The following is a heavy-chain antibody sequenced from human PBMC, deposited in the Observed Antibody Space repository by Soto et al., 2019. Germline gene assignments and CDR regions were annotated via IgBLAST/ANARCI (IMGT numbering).Heavy chain of an antibody. CDR1: GFTFSSYA. V-gene: IGHV3-23*01. J-gene: IGHJ6*02. CDR3: AKDQPRIAAAGGRIKDLRSYYYGMDV. D-gene: IGHD6-13*01. Sequence: GGSLRLSCAASGFTFSSYAMSWIRQAPGKGLEWVSAISGSGGSTYYADSVKGRFTISRDNSKNTLYLQMNSLRAEDTAVYYCAKDQPRIAAAGGRIKDLRSYYYGMDVWGQGTTVTVSS. CDR2: ISGSGGST.